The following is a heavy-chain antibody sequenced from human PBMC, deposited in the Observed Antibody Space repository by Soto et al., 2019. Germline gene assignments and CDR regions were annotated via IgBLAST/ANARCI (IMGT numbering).Heavy chain of an antibody. CDR3: AREGVGGMDV. CDR2: MNPNSANT. Sequence: QVQLVQSGAEVKKPGASVKVSCKASGYTFTSYDINWVRQATGQGLEWMGWMNPNSANTGYAPKFQVRVTLTRNTSISTADMELSSLRSEETAVYYIAREGVGGMDVWGQGTTVTVAS. J-gene: IGHJ6*01. CDR1: GYTFTSYD. D-gene: IGHD3-10*01. V-gene: IGHV1-8*02.